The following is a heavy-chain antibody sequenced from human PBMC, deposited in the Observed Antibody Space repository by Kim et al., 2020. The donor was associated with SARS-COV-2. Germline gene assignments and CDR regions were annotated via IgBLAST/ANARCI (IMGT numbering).Heavy chain of an antibody. Sequence: GGSLRLSCVASGFTFNNYAMNWVRQAPGKRPEWVSSIDGSGSDIYYADSMKGRFTISRDNAKNSLFLQMSSLRADDTAVYFCARDRAGGWFSGGFDYWG. D-gene: IGHD6-19*01. J-gene: IGHJ4*01. CDR2: IDGSGSDI. V-gene: IGHV3-21*06. CDR1: GFTFNNYA. CDR3: ARDRAGGWFSGGFDY.